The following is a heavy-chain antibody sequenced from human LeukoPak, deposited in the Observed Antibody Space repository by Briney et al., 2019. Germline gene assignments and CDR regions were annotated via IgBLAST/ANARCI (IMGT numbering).Heavy chain of an antibody. CDR2: ISAYNGNT. D-gene: IGHD5-12*01. CDR1: GYTFNSSY. Sequence: GASVKVSCKASGYTFNSSYMHWVRQAPGQGLEWMGWISAYNGNTNYAQKLQGRVTMTTDTSTSTAYMELRSLRSDDTAVYYCARGSGATRGDYWGQGTLVTVSS. J-gene: IGHJ4*02. CDR3: ARGSGATRGDY. V-gene: IGHV1-18*04.